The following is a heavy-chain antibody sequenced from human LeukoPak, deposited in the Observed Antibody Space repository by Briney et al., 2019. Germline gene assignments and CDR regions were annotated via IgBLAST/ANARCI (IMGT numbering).Heavy chain of an antibody. CDR3: ATEPPSPLNY. V-gene: IGHV3-21*01. CDR2: ISSSSSYI. Sequence: GGSLRLSCAASGFTLSSYSMNWVRQAPGKGLEWVSSISSSSSYIYYADSVKGRFTISRDNAKNSLYLQMNSLRAEDTAVYYCATEPPSPLNYWGQGTLVTVSS. D-gene: IGHD1-14*01. CDR1: GFTLSSYS. J-gene: IGHJ4*02.